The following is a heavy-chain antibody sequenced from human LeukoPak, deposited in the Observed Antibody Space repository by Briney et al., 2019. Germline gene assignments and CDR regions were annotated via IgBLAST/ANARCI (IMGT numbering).Heavy chain of an antibody. CDR2: IRYDGSNK. J-gene: IGHJ4*02. CDR3: AKDEGYCSSTSCPVDY. V-gene: IGHV3-30*02. D-gene: IGHD2-2*01. Sequence: PGGSLRLSCAASGFTFSSYGMHWVRQAPGKGLEWVAFIRYDGSNKYYADSVKGRFTISRDNSKNTLYLQMNSLRAEDTAVYYCAKDEGYCSSTSCPVDYWGQGTLVTVSS. CDR1: GFTFSSYG.